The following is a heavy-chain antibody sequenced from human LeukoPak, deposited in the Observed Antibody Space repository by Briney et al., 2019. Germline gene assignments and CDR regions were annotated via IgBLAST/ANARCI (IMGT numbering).Heavy chain of an antibody. CDR3: TTIAASDIDY. CDR2: TMPDGSVK. J-gene: IGHJ4*02. V-gene: IGHV3-7*01. D-gene: IGHD6-25*01. Sequence: HPGGTLRLSCVGSGFTFKSYWMNWFRQAPGRGLEWVANTMPDGSVKNYLDSVKGRFTISRDNTKNLLYLEMNSLTVEDTALYYCTTIAASDIDYWGQGTLVTVSS. CDR1: GFTFKSYW.